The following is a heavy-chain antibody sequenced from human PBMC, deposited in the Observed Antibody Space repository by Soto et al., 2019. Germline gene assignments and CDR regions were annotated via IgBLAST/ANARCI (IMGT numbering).Heavy chain of an antibody. CDR1: GYTFTSYA. CDR3: ARDGLGYCSGGSCRRWFDP. J-gene: IGHJ5*02. Sequence: QVQLVQSGAEVKKPGASVKVSCKASGYTFTSYAIHWVRQAPGQRLEWMGWINAGNGNTKYSQKFQGRVTITRDTSASTAYMELSSLRSEDTAVYYCARDGLGYCSGGSCRRWFDPWGQGTLVTVSS. V-gene: IGHV1-3*01. CDR2: INAGNGNT. D-gene: IGHD2-15*01.